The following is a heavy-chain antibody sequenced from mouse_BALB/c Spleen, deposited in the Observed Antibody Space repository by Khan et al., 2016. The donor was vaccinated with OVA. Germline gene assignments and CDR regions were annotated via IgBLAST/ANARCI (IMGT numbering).Heavy chain of an antibody. Sequence: PLQASVPGLVKPSQSLSLTCTVTGYSITSDYAWNWIRKFPGNKLEWMGYISYSGSTIYTPSLKNRISTTRDTSNNQFFLKWNSVTTEDTATYYCARGRAYWGQGTLVTVSA. J-gene: IGHJ3*01. CDR2: ISYSGST. D-gene: IGHD3-3*01. CDR1: GYSITSDYA. CDR3: ARGRAY. V-gene: IGHV3-2*02.